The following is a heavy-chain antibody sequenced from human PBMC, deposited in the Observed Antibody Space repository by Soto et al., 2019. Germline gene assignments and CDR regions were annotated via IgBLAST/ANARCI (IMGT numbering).Heavy chain of an antibody. J-gene: IGHJ6*02. V-gene: IGHV3-23*01. CDR3: AKGLSIAVAERFVGMDV. Sequence: GGSLRLSCAASGFTFSSYAMSWVRQAPGKGLEWVSAISGSGGSTYYADSVKGRFTISRDNSKNTLYLQMNSLRAEDTAVYYCAKGLSIAVAERFVGMDVWGQGTTVTVSS. D-gene: IGHD6-19*01. CDR2: ISGSGGST. CDR1: GFTFSSYA.